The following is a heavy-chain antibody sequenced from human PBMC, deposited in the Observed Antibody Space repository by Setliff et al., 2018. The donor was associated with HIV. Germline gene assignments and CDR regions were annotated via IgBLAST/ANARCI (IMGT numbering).Heavy chain of an antibody. Sequence: ASVKVSCKASGYTFTSYAMHWVRQAPGQRLEWMGWSNTGNGNTKYSQKFQGRVTITRDTSATTAYMELSSLRSEDTAVYYCAKDIVVVIGPPFQHWGQGTLVTVSS. D-gene: IGHD3-22*01. J-gene: IGHJ1*01. CDR2: SNTGNGNT. CDR1: GYTFTSYA. CDR3: AKDIVVVIGPPFQH. V-gene: IGHV1-3*04.